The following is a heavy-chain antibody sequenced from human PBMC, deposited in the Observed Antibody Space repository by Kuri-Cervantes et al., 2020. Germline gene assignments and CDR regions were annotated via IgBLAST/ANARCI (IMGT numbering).Heavy chain of an antibody. CDR3: AREGNYYDRSKGWFGP. D-gene: IGHD3-22*01. J-gene: IGHJ5*02. V-gene: IGHV4-39*07. CDR2: IYYSGST. Sequence: GSLRLSCTVSGGSISSSSYYWGWIRQPPGKGLEWIGSIYYSGSTYYNPSLKSRVTISVDTSKNQFSLKLSSVTAADTAVYYCAREGNYYDRSKGWFGPWGQGTLVTVSS. CDR1: GGSISSSSYY.